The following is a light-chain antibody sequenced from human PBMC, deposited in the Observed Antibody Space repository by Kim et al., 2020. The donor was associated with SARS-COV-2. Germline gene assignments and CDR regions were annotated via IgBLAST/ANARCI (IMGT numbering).Light chain of an antibody. CDR1: SSNLGRFL. CDR3: SAWDDGLDGFV. J-gene: IGLJ1*01. V-gene: IGLV1-44*01. Sequence: GQRVTISWSGCSSNLGRFLRIWYQHLPGTAPTPLINSVDQRPSGVRDRFSGSKSGASASLAISGLRSEDEGDYYCSAWDDGLDGFVFGTGTKVTVL. CDR2: SVD.